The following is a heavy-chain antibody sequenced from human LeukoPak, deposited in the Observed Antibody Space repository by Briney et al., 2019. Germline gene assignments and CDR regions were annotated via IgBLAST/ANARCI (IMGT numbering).Heavy chain of an antibody. Sequence: PGGSLRLSCAASGFTFSSYWMSWVRQAPGKGLEWVANIKQDGSEKYYVDSVKGRFTISRDNAKNSLYLRMNSLRVEDTALYYCARRAPSHDFDDWGQGTLVTVSS. CDR3: ARRAPSHDFDD. CDR1: GFTFSSYW. V-gene: IGHV3-7*01. J-gene: IGHJ4*02. CDR2: IKQDGSEK.